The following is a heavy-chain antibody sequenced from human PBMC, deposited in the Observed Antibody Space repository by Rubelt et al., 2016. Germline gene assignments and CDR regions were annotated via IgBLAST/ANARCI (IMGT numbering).Heavy chain of an antibody. CDR2: INHSGST. CDR3: ARGKEGLGVTMMDY. D-gene: IGHD3-22*01. CDR1: GGSFSGYY. J-gene: IGHJ4*02. V-gene: IGHV4-34*01. Sequence: QVQLQQWGAGLLKPSETLSLTCAVYGGSFSGYYWSWIRPPPGKGLEWIGDINHSGSTNYNPSLKSRVTISVDTSKNQFSLKLSSVTAADTAVYYCARGKEGLGVTMMDYWGQGTLVTVSS.